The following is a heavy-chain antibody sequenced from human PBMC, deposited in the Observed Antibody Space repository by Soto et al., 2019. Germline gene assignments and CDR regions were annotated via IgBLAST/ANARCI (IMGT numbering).Heavy chain of an antibody. D-gene: IGHD4-4*01. CDR3: ARSARFSNAALDYLYYMVV. V-gene: IGHV1-8*02. Sequence: QVQLVQSGAEVKKPGASVKVSCKASGYIFTSYNINWVRQAAGHGLEWMGWVNPDSGHTVYAQKLQGRVTMTSDTSLGTAHMELRSLTPEDTAVYYCARSARFSNAALDYLYYMVVWGKGASVTVSS. CDR2: VNPDSGHT. CDR1: GYIFTSYN. J-gene: IGHJ6*03.